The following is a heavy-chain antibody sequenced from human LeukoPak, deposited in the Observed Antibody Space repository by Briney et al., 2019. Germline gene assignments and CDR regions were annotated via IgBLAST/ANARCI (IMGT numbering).Heavy chain of an antibody. V-gene: IGHV1-2*02. CDR2: INPNSGGT. Sequence: ASVKVPCKASGYTFTGYYMHWVRQAPGQGLEWMGWINPNSGGTNYAQKFQGRVTMTRDTSISTAYMELSRLRSDDTAVYYCARALGITIFGAAYYFDYWGQGTLVTVSS. CDR3: ARALGITIFGAAYYFDY. CDR1: GYTFTGYY. J-gene: IGHJ4*02. D-gene: IGHD3-3*01.